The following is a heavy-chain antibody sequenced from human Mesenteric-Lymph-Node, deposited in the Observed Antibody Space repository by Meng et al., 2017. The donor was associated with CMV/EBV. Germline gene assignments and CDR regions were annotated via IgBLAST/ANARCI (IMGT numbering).Heavy chain of an antibody. CDR3: AKDGRGVWRQNIDY. Sequence: GESLKISCAASGFTFSSYSMNWVRQAPGKGLEWVSSISSSSSYIYYADSVKGRFTISRDNSKNTLYLQMNSLRAEDTAVYYCAKDGRGVWRQNIDYWGQGTLVTVSS. CDR1: GFTFSSYS. D-gene: IGHD6-13*01. CDR2: ISSSSSYI. V-gene: IGHV3-21*01. J-gene: IGHJ4*02.